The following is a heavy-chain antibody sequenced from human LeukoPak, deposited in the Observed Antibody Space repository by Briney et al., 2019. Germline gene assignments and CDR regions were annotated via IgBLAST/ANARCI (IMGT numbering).Heavy chain of an antibody. D-gene: IGHD3-10*01. J-gene: IGHJ6*04. CDR2: IFHSGST. V-gene: IGHV4-38-2*01. CDR1: GYSISSGYY. CDR3: ARASGSYGSGSYYYYGMDV. Sequence: SETLSLTCAVSGYSISSGYYWGWIRQPPGKGLEWIGSIFHSGSTYYNPSLKCRVNMSVDTSKNQISLKLSSVTAADTAVYCCARASGSYGSGSYYYYGMDVWGKGTTVTVSS.